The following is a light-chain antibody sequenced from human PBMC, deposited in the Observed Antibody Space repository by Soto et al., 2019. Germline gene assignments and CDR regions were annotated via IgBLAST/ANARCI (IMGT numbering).Light chain of an antibody. CDR1: QSVRGNY. CDR3: QQYGGSPPYT. Sequence: EIVLTQSPGTLSLSPGERATLSCGASQSVRGNYLAWYQHKPGQAPRLLIYGSSTRATGIPHRFSATGSGTDFTLTISRLEPEDSAVYLCQQYGGSPPYTFGQGTKVEIK. CDR2: GSS. V-gene: IGKV3-20*01. J-gene: IGKJ2*01.